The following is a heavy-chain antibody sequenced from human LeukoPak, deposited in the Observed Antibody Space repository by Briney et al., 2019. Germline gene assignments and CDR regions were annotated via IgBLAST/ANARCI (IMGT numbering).Heavy chain of an antibody. J-gene: IGHJ6*03. Sequence: PSETLSLTCAVYGGSFSGYYWSWIRQPPGKGLEWIGEINHSGSTNYNPSLKSRVTISVDTSKNQFSLKLSSVTAADTAVYYCAREYSGYDSPYYYYYYMDVWGKGTTVTVSS. CDR2: INHSGST. D-gene: IGHD5-12*01. V-gene: IGHV4-34*01. CDR1: GGSFSGYY. CDR3: AREYSGYDSPYYYYYYMDV.